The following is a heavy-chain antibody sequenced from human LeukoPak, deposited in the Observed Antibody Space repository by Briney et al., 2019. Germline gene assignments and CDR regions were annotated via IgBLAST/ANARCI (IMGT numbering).Heavy chain of an antibody. CDR1: GYTFTGYY. CDR3: ARDHVMTTVTHDEVDAFDL. D-gene: IGHD4-17*01. J-gene: IGHJ3*01. CDR2: INPNTGDT. V-gene: IGHV1-2*06. Sequence: GASVKVSCKASGYTFTGYYMHWVRQAPGQGLEWVGRINPNTGDTNYAQKFQGRVTMTRDTSISTAYMELSRLKSHDTAVFYCARDHVMTTVTHDEVDAFDLWGQGTMVTVSS.